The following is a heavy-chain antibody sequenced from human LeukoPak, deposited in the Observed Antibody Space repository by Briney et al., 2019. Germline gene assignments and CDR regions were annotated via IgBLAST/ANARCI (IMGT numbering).Heavy chain of an antibody. V-gene: IGHV1-24*01. CDR3: ATPKYYYDSSGLGAFDI. CDR2: FDPEDSET. J-gene: IGHJ3*02. Sequence: ASVKVSSKVSGYILTELYGHGVRKAPAKFLNSMGEFDPEDSETIYAQEFQGRVTMTEDTSTDTAYMELSSLRSEDTAVYYCATPKYYYDSSGLGAFDIWGPGTMVTVSS. D-gene: IGHD3-22*01. CDR1: GYILTELY.